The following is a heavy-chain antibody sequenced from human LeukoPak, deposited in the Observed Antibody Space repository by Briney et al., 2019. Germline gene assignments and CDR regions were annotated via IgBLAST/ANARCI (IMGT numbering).Heavy chain of an antibody. CDR2: ISYSGST. Sequence: SETLSLTCTVSGGSISSYYWSWIRQPPGKGLEWIGYISYSGSTNYNPSLKSRVTISGDTSKNQFSLKLSSVAAADTAVYHCAREGYCTNGECYRGNFDYWGQGTLVTVSS. D-gene: IGHD2-8*01. CDR1: GGSISSYY. CDR3: AREGYCTNGECYRGNFDY. J-gene: IGHJ4*02. V-gene: IGHV4-59*01.